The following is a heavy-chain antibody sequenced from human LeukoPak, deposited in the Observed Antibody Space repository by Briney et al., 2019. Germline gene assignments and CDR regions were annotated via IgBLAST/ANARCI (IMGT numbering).Heavy chain of an antibody. V-gene: IGHV4-30-2*01. D-gene: IGHD3-10*01. CDR1: GGSISSGDYP. J-gene: IGHJ4*02. Sequence: SETLSLTCAVSGGSISSGDYPWSWIRQPPGKGLEWIGYIFHTGHTSYNPSLKSRVTISVDTSKNQLSLRLSSVTAADTAAYYCARGFYGSGSQFDYWGQGTLVTVSS. CDR3: ARGFYGSGSQFDY. CDR2: IFHTGHT.